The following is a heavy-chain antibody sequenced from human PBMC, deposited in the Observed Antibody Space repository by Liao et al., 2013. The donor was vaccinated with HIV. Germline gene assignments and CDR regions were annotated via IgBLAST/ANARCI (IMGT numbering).Heavy chain of an antibody. V-gene: IGHV4-34*01. Sequence: QVQLQQWGAGLLKPSETLSLTCAVYGGSFSGYYWSWIRQPPGKGLEWIGEINHSGSTNYNPSLKSRVTISVDTSKNQFSLKLSSVTAADTAVYYCARAGRIAVAGNYGLRYWGQGTPGHRLL. D-gene: IGHD6-19*01. J-gene: IGHJ4*02. CDR1: GGSFSGYY. CDR3: ARAGRIAVAGNYGLRY. CDR2: INHSGST.